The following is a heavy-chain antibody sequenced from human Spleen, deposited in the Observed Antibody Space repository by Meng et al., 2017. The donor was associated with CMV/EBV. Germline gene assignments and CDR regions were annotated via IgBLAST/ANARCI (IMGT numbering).Heavy chain of an antibody. CDR3: AHRPLAAADHFDY. CDR2: IYWDDDK. J-gene: IGHJ4*02. V-gene: IGHV2-5*02. CDR1: GVSPTSSGVG. D-gene: IGHD2-15*01. Sequence: HITLKKAVLTLLKPKPTILLTCSFFGVSPTSSGVGLGRIRQPPGKAREWLALIYWDDDKRYSPSLKSRLTITKDTSKNQVVLTMTNMDPEDTATYYCAHRPLAAADHFDYWGQGTLVTVSS.